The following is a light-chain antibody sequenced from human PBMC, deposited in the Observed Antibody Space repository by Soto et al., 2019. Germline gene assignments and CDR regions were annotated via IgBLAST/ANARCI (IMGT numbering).Light chain of an antibody. V-gene: IGKV1D-12*01. Sequence: DIQMTQSPSSVSASVGDRIIITCRASQYIITWLAWYQQKPGEAPKLLIFAASRWHGGVPSRFSGSGSGTDFTLTINNLPPEDFATYYCHQADSFPLTFGGGTKVEVK. CDR2: AAS. CDR3: HQADSFPLT. CDR1: QYIITW. J-gene: IGKJ4*01.